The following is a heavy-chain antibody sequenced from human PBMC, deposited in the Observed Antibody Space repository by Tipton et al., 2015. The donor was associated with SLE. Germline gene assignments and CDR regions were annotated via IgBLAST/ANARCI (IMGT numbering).Heavy chain of an antibody. CDR3: ARSLFYYDSSGYFENHEAFDI. D-gene: IGHD3-22*01. J-gene: IGHJ3*02. CDR2: INHSGST. Sequence: TLSLTCAVYCGSFSGYYWSWIRQPPGMGLGWIVEINHSGSTNYNPSLKSRVTISVDTSKNQFSLKLSSVTAADTAVYYCARSLFYYDSSGYFENHEAFDIWGQVTMVTVSS. CDR1: CGSFSGYY. V-gene: IGHV4-34*01.